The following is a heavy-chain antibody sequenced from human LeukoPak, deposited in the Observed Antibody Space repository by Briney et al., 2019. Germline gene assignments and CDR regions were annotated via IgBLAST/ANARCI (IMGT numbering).Heavy chain of an antibody. V-gene: IGHV3-23*01. CDR1: GFSLSDYW. J-gene: IGHJ4*02. CDR2: ISGGGEST. D-gene: IGHD6-19*01. CDR3: AKGKYSSGGVPDY. Sequence: GGSLRLSCVGSGFSLSDYWMHWVRQAPGKGLEWVSSISGGGESTYYADSVKGRFTVSRDNSKNTLYLQINSLRGEDTAVYYCAKGKYSSGGVPDYWGQGTLVTVSS.